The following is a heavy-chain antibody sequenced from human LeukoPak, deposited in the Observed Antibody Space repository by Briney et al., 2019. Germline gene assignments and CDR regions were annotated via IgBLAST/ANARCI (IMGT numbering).Heavy chain of an antibody. D-gene: IGHD5-12*01. CDR2: INPNRGGT. V-gene: IGHV1-2*02. Sequence: ASVKVSCKASGYTFTGYYMHWVRQAPGQGLEWMGWINPNRGGTNYAQKFQGRVTMTRDTSISTAYMELSRLRSDDTAVYYCARDKTRGYDANYYSYMDVWGKGPRSPSP. J-gene: IGHJ6*03. CDR1: GYTFTGYY. CDR3: ARDKTRGYDANYYSYMDV.